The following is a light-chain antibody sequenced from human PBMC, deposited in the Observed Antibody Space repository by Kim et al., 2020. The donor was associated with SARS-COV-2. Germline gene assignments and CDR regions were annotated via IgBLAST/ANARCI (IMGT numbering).Light chain of an antibody. J-gene: IGKJ5*01. CDR1: QSISTN. V-gene: IGKV3-15*01. Sequence: EIVMTQSPATLSLSPGERATLSCRASQSISTNFVAWYQHKRGQAPRLLIYDASTRATAIPDRFGGSGSGTEFTLTISSLQSEDFAVYYCQQYTTWPITFGQGTRLEIK. CDR3: QQYTTWPIT. CDR2: DAS.